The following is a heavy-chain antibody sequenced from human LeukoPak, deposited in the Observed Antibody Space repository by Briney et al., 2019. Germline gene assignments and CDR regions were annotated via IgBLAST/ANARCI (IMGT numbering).Heavy chain of an antibody. Sequence: GGSLRLSCAASGFTFSSYAMSWVRQAPGKGLEWVSTISGSGDTTYYADSVKGRFTISRDDSKNTLYLQMNSLRAEDTAVFYCAKGAHCSSTNCYYYYGMDVWGQGTTVTVSS. CDR1: GFTFSSYA. J-gene: IGHJ6*02. CDR3: AKGAHCSSTNCYYYYGMDV. V-gene: IGHV3-23*01. CDR2: ISGSGDTT. D-gene: IGHD2-2*01.